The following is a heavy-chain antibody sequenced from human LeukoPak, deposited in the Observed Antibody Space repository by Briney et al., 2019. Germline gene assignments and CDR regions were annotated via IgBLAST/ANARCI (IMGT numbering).Heavy chain of an antibody. J-gene: IGHJ5*02. CDR2: ISSSSSTI. V-gene: IGHV3-11*04. D-gene: IGHD3-10*01. Sequence: PGGSLRLSCAASGFTFSDYYMSWIRQAPGKGLEWVSYISSSSSTIYYADSVKGRFTISRDNAKNSLYLQMNSLRAEDTAVYYCARDSGVLWFGELPNWFDPWGQGTLVTVSS. CDR3: ARDSGVLWFGELPNWFDP. CDR1: GFTFSDYY.